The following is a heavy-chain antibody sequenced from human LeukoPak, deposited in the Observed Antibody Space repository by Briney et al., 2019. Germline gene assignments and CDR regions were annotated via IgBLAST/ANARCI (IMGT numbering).Heavy chain of an antibody. V-gene: IGHV3-7*01. J-gene: IGHJ4*02. Sequence: ETLSLTCGVSGYSISSGYHWGWIRQPTGKGLEWVANIKQDGSERNYVDSVKGRFTISRDNAKSSLYLQVNSLGAEDTAVYYCARENWAPYDWGQGTLVTVSS. CDR1: GYSISSGYH. CDR2: IKQDGSER. CDR3: ARENWAPYD. D-gene: IGHD3-3*01.